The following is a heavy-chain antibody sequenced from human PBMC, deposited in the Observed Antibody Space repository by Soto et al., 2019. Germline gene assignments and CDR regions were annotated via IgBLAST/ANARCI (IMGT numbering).Heavy chain of an antibody. CDR3: AKTGFGRYCSSTSCVHFDY. Sequence: EVQVLESGGGLVQPGGSLRLSCVASGFTFTTYAMTWVRQAPGKGLEWVSIIRGSGGSTHYADSVKGRLIISRVNSKNALYVQMNGLRAEDTAVYYCAKTGFGRYCSSTSCVHFDYWGQGTLVTVAS. V-gene: IGHV3-23*01. CDR1: GFTFTTYA. D-gene: IGHD2-2*01. CDR2: IRGSGGST. J-gene: IGHJ4*02.